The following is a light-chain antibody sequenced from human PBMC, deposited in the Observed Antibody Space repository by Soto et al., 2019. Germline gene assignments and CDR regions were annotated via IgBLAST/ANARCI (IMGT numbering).Light chain of an antibody. J-gene: IGKJ2*01. V-gene: IGKV3-20*01. Sequence: EIVLTQSPGPLSLSPGERATLSCRASQSVNSNYLAWYQQKPGQAPRLLIYGASSRATGIPDRFGGSGSGTDFTLTIGRLEPEDFAVYYWQQYGSSPYTFGQGNKLEIK. CDR3: QQYGSSPYT. CDR1: QSVNSNY. CDR2: GAS.